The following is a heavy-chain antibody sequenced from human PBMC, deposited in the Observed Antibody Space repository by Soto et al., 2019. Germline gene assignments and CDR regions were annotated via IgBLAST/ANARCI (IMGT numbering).Heavy chain of an antibody. J-gene: IGHJ6*03. D-gene: IGHD3-3*01. CDR1: GYTFTSYG. V-gene: IGHV1-18*01. CDR2: TSAYNGNT. Sequence: ASVKVSCKASGYTFTSYGISWVRQAPGQGLEWMGWTSAYNGNTNFAQKVQGRVTMTTDKSTSTTYMELRSLRSDDTAVYYCAGGPDDYDFWSGYPGGNYIDVWGKGTTVTVSS. CDR3: AGGPDDYDFWSGYPGGNYIDV.